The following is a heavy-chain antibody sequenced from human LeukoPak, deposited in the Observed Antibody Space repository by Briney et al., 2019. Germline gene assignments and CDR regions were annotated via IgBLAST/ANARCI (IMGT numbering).Heavy chain of an antibody. J-gene: IGHJ6*03. CDR1: GYTFTSYD. CDR3: ARGVPQWGLLSYHYYMDV. Sequence: ASVKVSCKASGYTFTSYDINWVRQATGQGLEWMGWMNPNSGNTGYAQKFQGRVTMTRNTSISTAYMELRSLRSDDTAVYYCARGVPQWGLLSYHYYMDVWGKGTTVTVSS. D-gene: IGHD2-8*01. CDR2: MNPNSGNT. V-gene: IGHV1-8*01.